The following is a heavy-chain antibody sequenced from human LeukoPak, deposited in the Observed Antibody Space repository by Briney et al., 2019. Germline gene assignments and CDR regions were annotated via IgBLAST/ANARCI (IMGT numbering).Heavy chain of an antibody. D-gene: IGHD6-19*01. CDR1: GFTFSDYY. CDR3: ARTREQWQVLDY. Sequence: GGSLRLSCAASGFTFSDYYMHWVRQAPGKGLEWVAVISHEGSSQYYGDSVKGRFTISRDNSKNMVYLQMNSLRTEDTAVYYCARTREQWQVLDYWGQGTLVTVSS. J-gene: IGHJ4*02. CDR2: ISHEGSSQ. V-gene: IGHV3-30*03.